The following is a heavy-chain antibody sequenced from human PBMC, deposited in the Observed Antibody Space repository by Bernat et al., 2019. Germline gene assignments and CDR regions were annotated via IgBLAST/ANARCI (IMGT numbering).Heavy chain of an antibody. CDR3: ATAPGYWASAPYDY. Sequence: EVQLVESGGGLVKSGGSPRVSCVVSGLTFSDAWVSWVRQAPGKGLEWVGRIKSKTDGGTTDYAAPVKGRFIISRDDSKNSLYLQMNNLNTEDTAVYYCATAPGYWASAPYDYWGQGTLVTVSS. CDR1: GLTFSDAW. CDR2: IKSKTDGGTT. D-gene: IGHD2-2*03. V-gene: IGHV3-15*01. J-gene: IGHJ4*02.